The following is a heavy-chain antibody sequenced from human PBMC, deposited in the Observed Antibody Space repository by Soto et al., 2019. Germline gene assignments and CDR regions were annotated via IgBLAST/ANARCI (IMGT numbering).Heavy chain of an antibody. CDR1: GFTFSSYA. CDR2: ISGSGGST. D-gene: IGHD3-22*01. Sequence: GGSLRLSCAASGFTFSSYAMSWVRQAPGKGLEWVSAISGSGGSTYYADSVKGRFTISRDNSKNTLYLQMNSLRAEDTAVYYCAKGPVLADSNGYYSFDYWGQGTLVTVSS. J-gene: IGHJ4*02. CDR3: AKGPVLADSNGYYSFDY. V-gene: IGHV3-23*01.